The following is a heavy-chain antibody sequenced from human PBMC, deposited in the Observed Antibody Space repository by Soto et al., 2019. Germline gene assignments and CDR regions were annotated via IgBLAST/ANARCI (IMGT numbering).Heavy chain of an antibody. D-gene: IGHD3-22*01. CDR1: GGSFSGYY. J-gene: IGHJ3*02. V-gene: IGHV4-34*01. CDR2: INHSGST. Sequence: KPSETLSLTCAVYGGSFSGYYWSWIRQPPGKGLEWIGEINHSGSTNYNPSLKSRVTISVDTSKNQFSLKLSSVTAADTAVYYCARGWSVRYYDSSGQAIDIWGQGTMVTVSS. CDR3: ARGWSVRYYDSSGQAIDI.